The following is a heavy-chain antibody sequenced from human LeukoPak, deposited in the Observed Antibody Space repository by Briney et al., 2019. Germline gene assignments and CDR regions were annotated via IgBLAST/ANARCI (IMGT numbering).Heavy chain of an antibody. Sequence: ASVKVSCKASGYTFTSYGISWVRQAPGQGLEWMGWISAYNGNTNYAQKLQGRVTMTTDTSTSTAYMELRSLRSDDTAMYYCARDRPLLWFGELDLGRTYYYYGMDVWAKGPRSPSPQ. D-gene: IGHD3-10*01. CDR1: GYTFTSYG. J-gene: IGHJ6*04. V-gene: IGHV1-18*04. CDR2: ISAYNGNT. CDR3: ARDRPLLWFGELDLGRTYYYYGMDV.